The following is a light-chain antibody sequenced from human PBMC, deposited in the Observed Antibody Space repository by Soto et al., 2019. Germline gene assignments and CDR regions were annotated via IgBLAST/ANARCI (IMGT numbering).Light chain of an antibody. CDR3: GSYAGSYIVV. Sequence: QSVLTQPRSVSGSPGQSVAISCTGTSSDVGGYNYVSWYRQHPGKAPKLMIYDVSKRPSGVPDRFSGSKSGNTASLTISGLQAEDEADYYCGSYAGSYIVVIGGGTKLTVL. CDR1: SSDVGGYNY. J-gene: IGLJ2*01. V-gene: IGLV2-11*01. CDR2: DVS.